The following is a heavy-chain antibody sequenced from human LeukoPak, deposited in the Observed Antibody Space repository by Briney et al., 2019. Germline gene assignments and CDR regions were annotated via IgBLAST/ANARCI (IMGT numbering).Heavy chain of an antibody. V-gene: IGHV3-30*02. J-gene: IGHJ6*03. D-gene: IGHD2-15*01. Sequence: GGSLRLSCAASGFTFSSYGMHWVRQAPGKGLEWVAFIRYDGSNKYYADSVKGRFTISRDNAKNTLYLQMNSLRAEDTAVYYCARGGFCSGGSCYSDYYYYMDVWGKGTTVTVSS. CDR2: IRYDGSNK. CDR3: ARGGFCSGGSCYSDYYYYMDV. CDR1: GFTFSSYG.